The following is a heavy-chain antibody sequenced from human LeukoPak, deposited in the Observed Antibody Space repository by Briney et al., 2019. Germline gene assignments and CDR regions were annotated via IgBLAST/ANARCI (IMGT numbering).Heavy chain of an antibody. CDR1: GGSISSLY. Sequence: PSDPLSLTCSVSGGSISSLYWSWIRQPPGKGLEWLGYIYYTGCTNYNPSLKSRVTIFVDMSKNQSSLRLSSVTAADTAVYHCARHRAYSSSSPFDYWGQGTLVTVSS. D-gene: IGHD6-6*01. CDR3: ARHRAYSSSSPFDY. CDR2: IYYTGCT. V-gene: IGHV4-59*08. J-gene: IGHJ4*02.